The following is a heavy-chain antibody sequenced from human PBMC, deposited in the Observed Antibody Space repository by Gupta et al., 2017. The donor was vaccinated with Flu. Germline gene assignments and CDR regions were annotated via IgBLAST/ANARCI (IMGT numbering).Heavy chain of an antibody. CDR2: IWYDGSNK. V-gene: IGHV3-33*01. J-gene: IGHJ6*02. CDR3: ARVDGLPGLYYGSGSYGFQPPYYYYGMDV. D-gene: IGHD3-10*01. Sequence: GLEWVAVIWYDGSNKYYADSVKGRFTISRDNSKNTLYLQMNSLRAEDTAVYYCARVDGLPGLYYGSGSYGFQPPYYYYGMDVWGQGTTVTVSS.